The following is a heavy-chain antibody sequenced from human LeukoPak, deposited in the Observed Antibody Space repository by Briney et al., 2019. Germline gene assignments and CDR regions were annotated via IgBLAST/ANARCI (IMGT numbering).Heavy chain of an antibody. CDR2: IQVSGGTT. Sequence: ASVRVSCKASGFSLSPYHMYWVRQAPGQELELMGIIQVSGGTTTYTENFQGRVPMTRDTSKSTVYMELSSLRSEDTAMYYCARGNSWRIGEYWGPGTLVTVSS. CDR1: GFSLSPYH. CDR3: ARGNSWRIGEY. D-gene: IGHD2-15*01. J-gene: IGHJ4*02. V-gene: IGHV1-46*01.